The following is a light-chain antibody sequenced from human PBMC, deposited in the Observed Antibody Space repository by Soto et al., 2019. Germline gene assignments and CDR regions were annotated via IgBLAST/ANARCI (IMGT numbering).Light chain of an antibody. Sequence: DIQMTQSPLSLSASVGDRVTITCRASQGIGNYLAWFQQKPGRVPKLLIYGASALQTGVPSRFGGSGSGTEFTLTISSLQPEDVATYYCQKYNTAPLTFGGGTKVEI. V-gene: IGKV1-27*01. J-gene: IGKJ4*01. CDR1: QGIGNY. CDR3: QKYNTAPLT. CDR2: GAS.